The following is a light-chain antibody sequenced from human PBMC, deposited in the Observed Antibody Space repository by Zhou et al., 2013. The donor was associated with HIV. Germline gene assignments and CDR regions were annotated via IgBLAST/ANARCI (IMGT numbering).Light chain of an antibody. CDR2: CI. V-gene: IGKV3-20*01. J-gene: IGKJ5*01. CDR1: HCDQQL. Sequence: EIVLTQSPGHPVFVSRGKSHPLLQGQSHCDQQLLSLVPAQTWPGSQGPHLWCIHRATGIPDRFSGSGSGTDFTLTISRLEPEDFAVYSCQQYAVSPSTFGQGTRLEIK. CDR3: QQYAVSPST.